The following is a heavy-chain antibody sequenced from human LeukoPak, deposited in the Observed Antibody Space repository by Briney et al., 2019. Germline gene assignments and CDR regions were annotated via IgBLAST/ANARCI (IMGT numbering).Heavy chain of an antibody. CDR1: GGSISSGDYY. D-gene: IGHD3-22*01. CDR3: ARSYYYDSSDWDY. V-gene: IGHV4-30-4*01. J-gene: IGHJ4*02. Sequence: SETLSLTCTVSGGSISSGDYYWSWIRQPPGKGLEWIGYIYYSGSTYYNPSLKSRVTISVDTSKNQFSPKLSSVTAADTAVYYCARSYYYDSSDWDYWGQGTLVTVSS. CDR2: IYYSGST.